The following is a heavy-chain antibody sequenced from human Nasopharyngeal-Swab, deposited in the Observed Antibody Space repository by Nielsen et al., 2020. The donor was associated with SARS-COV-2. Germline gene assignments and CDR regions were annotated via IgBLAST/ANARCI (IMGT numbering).Heavy chain of an antibody. CDR1: GYTFGNYA. J-gene: IGHJ6*03. CDR2: INAGSGQT. D-gene: IGHD2-2*01. CDR3: ARERELQSHQYYYYMDV. Sequence: ASVKVSCKASGYTFGNYAIQWVRQAPGQRRAWMGWINAGSGQTRYSQTFQDRVTITRDTSASTVYMELSSLRPEDTAVYYCARERELQSHQYYYYMDVWGKGTTVAVSS. V-gene: IGHV1-3*01.